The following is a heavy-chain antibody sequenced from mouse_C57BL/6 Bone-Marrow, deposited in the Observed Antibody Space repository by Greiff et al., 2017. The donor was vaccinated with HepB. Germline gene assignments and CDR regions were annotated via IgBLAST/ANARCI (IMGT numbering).Heavy chain of an antibody. CDR3: ARRVDYEGAMDY. V-gene: IGHV1-75*01. Sequence: QVQLKESGPELVKPGASVKISCKASGYTFTDYYINWVKQRPGQGLEWIGWIFPGSGSTYYNEKFKGKATLTVDKSSSTAYMLLSSLTSEDSAVYFCARRVDYEGAMDYWGQGTSVTVSS. D-gene: IGHD2-13*01. J-gene: IGHJ4*01. CDR1: GYTFTDYY. CDR2: IFPGSGST.